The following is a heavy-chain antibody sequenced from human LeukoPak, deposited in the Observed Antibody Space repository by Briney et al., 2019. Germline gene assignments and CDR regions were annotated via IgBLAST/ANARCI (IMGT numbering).Heavy chain of an antibody. J-gene: IGHJ4*02. CDR3: ARGGPDDNYDDFDY. D-gene: IGHD4-11*01. CDR1: GYTFTNHD. V-gene: IGHV1-8*01. CDR2: VCPNSGNT. Sequence: SVKVSCKASGYTFTNHDINWVRQATGQGLEWLGWVCPNSGNTVYAQKVKGRVIMTMDPSMSTAYMELSSLLSEDTAAYYCARGGPDDNYDDFDYWGQGTLVTVAS.